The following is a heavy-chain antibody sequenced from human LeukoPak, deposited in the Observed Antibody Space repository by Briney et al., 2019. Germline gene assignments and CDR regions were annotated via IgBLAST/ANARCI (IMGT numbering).Heavy chain of an antibody. CDR1: GGSVSSYY. CDR3: ARHFAYSSSSYFDY. CDR2: VYYTGST. J-gene: IGHJ4*02. V-gene: IGHV4-59*08. D-gene: IGHD6-6*01. Sequence: SETLSLTCSVSGGSVSSYYWSWIRQPPGKGLEWIGYVYYTGSTNYNPSLKSRVTMFEDKSKNQFSLRLSSATVADTAVYYCARHFAYSSSSYFDYWGQGSLVTVSS.